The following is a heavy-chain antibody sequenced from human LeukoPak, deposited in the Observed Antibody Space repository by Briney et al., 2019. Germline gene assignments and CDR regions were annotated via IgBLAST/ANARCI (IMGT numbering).Heavy chain of an antibody. CDR2: IRYDGSNK. D-gene: IGHD3-10*01. Sequence: GGSLRLSCAASGFTFSSYGMHWVRQAPGKGLEWVAFIRYDGSNKYYADSVKGRFTISRDNSKNTLYLQMNSLRAEDTAVYYCARQITMVRGGGLGYYYMDVWGKGTTVTVSS. CDR1: GFTFSSYG. CDR3: ARQITMVRGGGLGYYYMDV. V-gene: IGHV3-30*02. J-gene: IGHJ6*03.